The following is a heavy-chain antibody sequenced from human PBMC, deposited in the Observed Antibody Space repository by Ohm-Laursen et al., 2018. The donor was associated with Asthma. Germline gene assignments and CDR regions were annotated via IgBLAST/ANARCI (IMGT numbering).Heavy chain of an antibody. Sequence: SETLSLTCAVYGGSFSGYYWSWIRQPPGKGMEWIGEINHSGSTTYNPSLKSRVTISVDTSKNQISLKLSSVTAADTAVYYCASESYYDSSGHPVYWGQGTLVTVSS. CDR2: INHSGST. CDR1: GGSFSGYY. D-gene: IGHD3-22*01. J-gene: IGHJ4*02. V-gene: IGHV4-34*01. CDR3: ASESYYDSSGHPVY.